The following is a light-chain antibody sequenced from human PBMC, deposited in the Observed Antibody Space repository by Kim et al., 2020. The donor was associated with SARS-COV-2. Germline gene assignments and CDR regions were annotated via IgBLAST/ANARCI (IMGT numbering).Light chain of an antibody. J-gene: IGLJ2*01. V-gene: IGLV3-1*01. CDR1: RLGDEY. CDR2: QDN. CDR3: QAWDSTAGV. Sequence: SVAPGKTASITGSRDRLGDEYSFWDQQKAGPSPVVVVYQDNRPASGIPERFSGSNSGNTATLTTTGNQAVDEADYRGQAWDSTAGVLGEGTQLTVL.